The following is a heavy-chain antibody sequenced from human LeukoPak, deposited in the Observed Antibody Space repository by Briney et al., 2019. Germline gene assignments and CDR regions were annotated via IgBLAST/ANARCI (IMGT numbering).Heavy chain of an antibody. D-gene: IGHD3-9*01. V-gene: IGHV3-48*02. CDR1: GFTFSYYS. J-gene: IGHJ4*02. CDR3: ATDQRYAFDY. Sequence: GGSLRLSCVASGFTFSYYSMNWVRQAPGKGLEWISNIRTTAEGAKYAYYADSVKGRVTISRDDGENTLYLHMNSLRDDDTAVYYCATDQRYAFDYWGQGILVTVSS. CDR2: IRTTAEGAKYA.